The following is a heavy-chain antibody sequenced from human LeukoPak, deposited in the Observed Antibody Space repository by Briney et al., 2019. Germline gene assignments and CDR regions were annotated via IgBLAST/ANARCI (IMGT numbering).Heavy chain of an antibody. D-gene: IGHD2-8*01. V-gene: IGHV3-48*01. CDR1: GFTLSGFG. J-gene: IGHJ4*02. CDR3: AREGTNRDFDY. Sequence: GGSLRLSCAASGFTLSGFGMNWVRQAPGKGLEWVSYISSSTTIIYYADSVKGRFIISRDNAKNSLYLQMNSLRAEDTAVYYCAREGTNRDFDYWGQGTLVTVSS. CDR2: ISSSTTII.